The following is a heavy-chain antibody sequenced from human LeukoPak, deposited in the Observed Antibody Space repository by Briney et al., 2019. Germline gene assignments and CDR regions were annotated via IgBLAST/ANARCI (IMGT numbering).Heavy chain of an antibody. J-gene: IGHJ4*02. CDR2: ISSSGSTI. D-gene: IGHD3-22*01. CDR3: AKNSVRSGYYYGY. V-gene: IGHV3-11*01. CDR1: GFTFSDYY. Sequence: GRSLRLSCAASGFTFSDYYMSWIRQAPGKGLEWVSYISSSGSTIYYADSVKGRFTISRDNAKNSLYLQMNSLRAEDTAVYYCAKNSVRSGYYYGYWGQGTLVTVSS.